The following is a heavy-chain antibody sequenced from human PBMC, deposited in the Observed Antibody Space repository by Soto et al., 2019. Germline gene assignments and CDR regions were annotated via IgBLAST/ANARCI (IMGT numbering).Heavy chain of an antibody. Sequence: PSETLSLTCTVSGGSISSGGYYWSRIRQHPGKGLEWIGYIYYSGSTYYNPSLKSRVTISVDTSKNQFSLKLSSVTAADTAVYYCAREDGDFNWFDPWGQGTLVTVSS. CDR2: IYYSGST. D-gene: IGHD3-10*01. V-gene: IGHV4-31*03. CDR3: AREDGDFNWFDP. CDR1: GGSISSGGYY. J-gene: IGHJ5*02.